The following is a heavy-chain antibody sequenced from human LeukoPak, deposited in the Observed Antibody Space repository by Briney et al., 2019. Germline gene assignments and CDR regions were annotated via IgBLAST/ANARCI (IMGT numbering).Heavy chain of an antibody. CDR2: IWYEGNNK. Sequence: PGRYPRLSCRAPGFTFRNYGIHWVRQAPGKGLEWVAIIWYEGNNKFYAYCVKGRFTISRDNSKNTLYLQMNSLRAEDTAVYYCARWRAGIAVAVDYWGEGTLVTVS. CDR1: GFTFRNYG. CDR3: ARWRAGIAVAVDY. D-gene: IGHD6-19*01. J-gene: IGHJ4*02. V-gene: IGHV3-33*01.